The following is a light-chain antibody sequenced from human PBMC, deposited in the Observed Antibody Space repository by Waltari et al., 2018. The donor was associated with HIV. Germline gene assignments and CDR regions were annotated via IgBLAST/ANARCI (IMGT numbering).Light chain of an antibody. CDR2: RDS. V-gene: IGLV3-25*03. CDR1: DFTNQY. Sequence: SSDLTQAPSLSASPGQTASISCSGPDFTNQYVHWYQEKEGQSPGLGLPRDSERPLGIPERFSGSRSGSLATLTITGVLADDEADYYCQAAAPSGTSVTFGGGTKLTVL. CDR3: QAAAPSGTSVT. J-gene: IGLJ2*01.